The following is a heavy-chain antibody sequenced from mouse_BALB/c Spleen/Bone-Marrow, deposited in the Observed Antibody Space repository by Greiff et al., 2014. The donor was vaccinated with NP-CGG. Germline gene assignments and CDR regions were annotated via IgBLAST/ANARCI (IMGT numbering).Heavy chain of an antibody. CDR3: SYYGNTFDY. CDR2: ISPGTGSI. D-gene: IGHD1-1*01. Sequence: QVQLQQSDAELVKPGASVKISCKASGYTFTDHAIHWVKQKPEQGLEWIGYISPGTGSIKYNEKFKDKVTLTADKSSSTAYMQLNSLTSEDSTVYFCSYYGNTFDYWGQGTTLTVSS. J-gene: IGHJ2*01. CDR1: GYTFTDHA. V-gene: IGHV1S53*02.